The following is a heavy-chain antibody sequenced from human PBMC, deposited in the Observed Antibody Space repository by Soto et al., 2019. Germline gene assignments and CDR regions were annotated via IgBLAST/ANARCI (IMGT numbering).Heavy chain of an antibody. CDR3: ARIVDPCGGNCRVYYFDY. CDR1: GFSLSDARMG. D-gene: IGHD2-21*02. J-gene: IGHJ4*02. V-gene: IGHV2-26*01. Sequence: QVTLKESGPVLVKPTETLTLTCTVSGFSLSDARMGVSWLRQPPGKALEWLAHIFSNDEKSYSTSLNSRLTMSKDTSKRQVVLTMTTVDPVDTAIYYCARIVDPCGGNCRVYYFDYWGQGTLVTVSS. CDR2: IFSNDEK.